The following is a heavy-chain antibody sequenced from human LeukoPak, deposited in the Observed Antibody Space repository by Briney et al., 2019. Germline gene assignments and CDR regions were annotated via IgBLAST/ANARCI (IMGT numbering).Heavy chain of an antibody. CDR2: INPNSGGT. J-gene: IGHJ5*02. D-gene: IGHD1-1*01. Sequence: GASVKVSCKASGYTFTGYYMHWMRQAPGRGLEWMGRINPNSGGTNYAQKFQGRVTMTRDTSISTAYMELSRLRSDDTAVYYCARDYGWNDKAADWFDPWGQGTLVTVSS. CDR1: GYTFTGYY. V-gene: IGHV1-2*06. CDR3: ARDYGWNDKAADWFDP.